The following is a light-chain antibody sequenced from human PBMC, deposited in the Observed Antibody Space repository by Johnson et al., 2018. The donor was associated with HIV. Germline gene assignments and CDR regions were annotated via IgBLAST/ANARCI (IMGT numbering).Light chain of an antibody. CDR2: DNN. CDR3: GTWDSSLRVGF. Sequence: QSVLTQPPSVSAAPGQKVTISCSGSSSNIGNNYVSWYQQLPGTAPKLLIYDNNKRPSGIPDRFSGSKSGTSATRGITGLQTGDEADYYCGTWDSSLRVGFFGTGTKVTVL. CDR1: SSNIGNNY. J-gene: IGLJ1*01. V-gene: IGLV1-51*01.